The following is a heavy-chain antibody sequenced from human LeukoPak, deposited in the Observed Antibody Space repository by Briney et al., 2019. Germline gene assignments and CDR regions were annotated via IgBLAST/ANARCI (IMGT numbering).Heavy chain of an antibody. CDR3: ARRILGPIDD. D-gene: IGHD2/OR15-2a*01. Sequence: GGSLRLSCAASGFTVTSSYMTWVRQTPGKGLEWASVIYPTGATYYADSVKGRFTISGDNSKNTVSLQMNSLRADDTALYYCARRILGPIDDWGQGTLVTVSS. CDR2: IYPTGAT. CDR1: GFTVTSSY. V-gene: IGHV3-53*01. J-gene: IGHJ4*02.